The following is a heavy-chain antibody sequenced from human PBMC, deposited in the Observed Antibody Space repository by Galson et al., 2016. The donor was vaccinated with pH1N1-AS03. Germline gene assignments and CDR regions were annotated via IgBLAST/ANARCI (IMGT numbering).Heavy chain of an antibody. CDR1: GGSISNSNYY. CDR2: IYYSGSA. Sequence: SETLSLTCTVSGGSISNSNYYWGWIRQPPGKGLEWIGSIYYSGSAYYSPSLKSRVTISIDTSKNQFSLRLSSVTAADTAVYYCARHPYNSSPLYYYFYYMDVWGKGTTVTVSS. CDR3: ARHPYNSSPLYYYFYYMDV. V-gene: IGHV4-39*01. J-gene: IGHJ6*03. D-gene: IGHD6-13*01.